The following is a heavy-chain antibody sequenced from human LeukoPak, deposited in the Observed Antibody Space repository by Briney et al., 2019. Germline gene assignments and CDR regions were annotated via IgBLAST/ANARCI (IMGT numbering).Heavy chain of an antibody. J-gene: IGHJ1*01. CDR1: GYTFNNYG. D-gene: IGHD3-22*01. V-gene: IGHV1-18*01. CDR2: ISAYNGNT. Sequence: ASVKVSCKASGYTFNNYGISWVRQAPGQGLEWMGWISAYNGNTNYAQKLQGRVTMTTDTSTSTAYMELRSLRSDDTAVYYCARLRGYDSSGYYPELYFQHWGQGTLVTVSS. CDR3: ARLRGYDSSGYYPELYFQH.